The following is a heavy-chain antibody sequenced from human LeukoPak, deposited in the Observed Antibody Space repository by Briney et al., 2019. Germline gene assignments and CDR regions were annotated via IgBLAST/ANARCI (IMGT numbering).Heavy chain of an antibody. CDR3: ARDPDYGGNPGAFDI. D-gene: IGHD4-23*01. CDR1: GFTFSSYA. Sequence: GRSLRLSCAASGFTFSSYAMHWVRQAPGKGLEWVSVIYSGGSTYYADSVKGRFTISRDNSKNTLYLQMNSLRAEDTAVYYCARDPDYGGNPGAFDIWGQGTMVTVSS. CDR2: IYSGGST. V-gene: IGHV3-53*01. J-gene: IGHJ3*02.